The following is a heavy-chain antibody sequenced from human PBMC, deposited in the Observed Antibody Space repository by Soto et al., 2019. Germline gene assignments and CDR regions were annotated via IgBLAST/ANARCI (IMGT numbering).Heavy chain of an antibody. J-gene: IGHJ5*02. Sequence: QVQLVQSGAEVKKPGSSVRVSCKASGAAFNTITINWVRQAPGQGLEWMGGLVPVFGSATYAQKFQGRVAITADDSTSTFYMELSRLNSEDTALYYCVREDDTTGSYSWFDPWGQGTLVTVSS. V-gene: IGHV1-69*01. CDR3: VREDDTTGSYSWFDP. CDR2: LVPVFGSA. CDR1: GAAFNTIT. D-gene: IGHD3-9*01.